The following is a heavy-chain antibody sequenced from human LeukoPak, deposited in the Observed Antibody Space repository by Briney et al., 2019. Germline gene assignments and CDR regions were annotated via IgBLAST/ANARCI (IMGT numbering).Heavy chain of an antibody. CDR1: GFTVSSNY. J-gene: IGHJ4*02. Sequence: GGSLMLSCAASGFTVSSNYMSWVRQAPGKGLEWVSVIYSGGSTYYADSVKGRFTISRDNSKNTLYLQMNSLRAEDTAVYYCARGDYGDGYAIWGQGTLVTVSS. CDR3: ARGDYGDGYAI. D-gene: IGHD5-24*01. V-gene: IGHV3-66*01. CDR2: IYSGGST.